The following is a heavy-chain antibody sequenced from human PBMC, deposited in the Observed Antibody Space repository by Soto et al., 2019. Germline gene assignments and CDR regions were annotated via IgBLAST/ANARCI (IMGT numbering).Heavy chain of an antibody. CDR3: AKELRSSGWLPVDY. D-gene: IGHD6-19*01. CDR2: ISGSGGST. CDR1: GFPFSSYA. J-gene: IGHJ4*02. Sequence: GGSLRLSCAASGFPFSSYAMSWVRQAPGKGLEWVSAISGSGGSTYYADSVKGRFTISRDNSKNTLYLQMNSLRAEDTAVYYCAKELRSSGWLPVDYWGQGTLVTVSS. V-gene: IGHV3-23*01.